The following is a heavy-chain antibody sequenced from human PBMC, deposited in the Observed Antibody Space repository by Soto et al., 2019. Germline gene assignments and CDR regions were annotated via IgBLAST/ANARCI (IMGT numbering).Heavy chain of an antibody. J-gene: IGHJ4*02. CDR2: ISYDGSNK. V-gene: IGHV3-30*18. CDR1: GFTFSSYG. Sequence: QVQLVESGGGVVQPGRSLRLSCAASGFTFSSYGMHWVRQAPGKGLEWVAVISYDGSNKDYADSVKGRFTISRDNSKNTLYVQMNSLRAEDTAVYYCAKDQGWLLGYFDYWGQGTLVTVSS. CDR3: AKDQGWLLGYFDY. D-gene: IGHD5-12*01.